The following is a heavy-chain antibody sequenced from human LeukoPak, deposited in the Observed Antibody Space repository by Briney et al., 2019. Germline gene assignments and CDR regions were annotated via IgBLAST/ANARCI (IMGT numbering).Heavy chain of an antibody. Sequence: SETLSLTCTVSGGSISSYYWSWIRQPPGKGLEWIGYIYYSGSTNYNPSLKSRVTISVDTSKNQFSLKLSSVTAADTAVYYCARFRGGQAGDLRLRKYYYYYGMDVWGQGTTVTVSS. CDR2: IYYSGST. D-gene: IGHD5-18*01. CDR1: GGSISSYY. V-gene: IGHV4-59*08. CDR3: ARFRGGQAGDLRLRKYYYYYGMDV. J-gene: IGHJ6*02.